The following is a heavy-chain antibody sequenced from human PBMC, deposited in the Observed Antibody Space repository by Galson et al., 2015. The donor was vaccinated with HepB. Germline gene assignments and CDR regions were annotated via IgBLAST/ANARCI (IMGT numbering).Heavy chain of an antibody. J-gene: IGHJ4*02. CDR2: IYSTSSYI. CDR1: GFTFSSYS. CDR3: AVDYDFWSSYHTGRTTY. D-gene: IGHD3-3*01. V-gene: IGHV3-21*01. Sequence: SLRLSCAASGFTFSSYSMEWVRQAPGKGLEWVSSIYSTSSYIDYADSVKGRFTISRDNAKNSLYLQMNSLRVEDTAVYYCAVDYDFWSSYHTGRTTYWGQGTLVTVSS.